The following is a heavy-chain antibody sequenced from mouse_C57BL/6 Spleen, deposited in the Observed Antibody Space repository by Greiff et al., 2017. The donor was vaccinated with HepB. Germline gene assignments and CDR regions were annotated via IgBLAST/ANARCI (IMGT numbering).Heavy chain of an antibody. CDR3: ARSSYDYDGRGYFDY. J-gene: IGHJ2*01. Sequence: VKLQESGPGLVAPSQSLSITCTVSGFSFTSYGVHWVRQPPGKGLEWLVVIWSDGSTTYNSALKSRLSISKDNSKNQVFLKMNSLQTDDTAMYYCARSSYDYDGRGYFDYWGQGTTLTVSS. V-gene: IGHV2-6*03. CDR2: IWSDGST. CDR1: GFSFTSYG. D-gene: IGHD2-4*01.